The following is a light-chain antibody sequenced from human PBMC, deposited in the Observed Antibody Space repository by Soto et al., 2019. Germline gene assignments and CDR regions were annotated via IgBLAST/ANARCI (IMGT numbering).Light chain of an antibody. CDR2: DVT. CDR3: CSYAGRYTSVV. Sequence: QSALTQPRSVSGSPGQSATISCTGTSSDFGGYNYVSWYQQHPGKAPKLMIYDVTKRPSGVPDRFSGSKSGNTASLTISGLQAEDEADYYCCSYAGRYTSVVFGGGTKVTVL. CDR1: SSDFGGYNY. V-gene: IGLV2-11*01. J-gene: IGLJ2*01.